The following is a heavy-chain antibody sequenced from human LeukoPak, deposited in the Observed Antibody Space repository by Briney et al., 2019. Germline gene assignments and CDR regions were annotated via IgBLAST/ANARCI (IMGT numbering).Heavy chain of an antibody. D-gene: IGHD5-12*01. CDR3: ATGEPIVATTFDY. CDR1: GYTLTELS. J-gene: IGHJ4*02. Sequence: EASVKVSCKVSGYTLTELSMHWVRQAPGKGLERMGGFDPEDGETIYAQKFQGRVTMTEDTSTDTAYMELSSLRSEDTAVYYCATGEPIVATTFDYWGQGTLVTVSS. CDR2: FDPEDGET. V-gene: IGHV1-24*01.